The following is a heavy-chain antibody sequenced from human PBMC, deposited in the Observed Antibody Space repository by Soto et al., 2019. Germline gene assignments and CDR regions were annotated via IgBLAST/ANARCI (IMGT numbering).Heavy chain of an antibody. Sequence: QITLKESGPTLVKPTQTLTLTCTFSGFSLSTSGVGVAWIRQPPGKALEWLALIYWDDDKRYRPSLESRLTITKDPSKIPVVLTMTNMDSVDTATYYCAYLPCSGGSCYWFSFSGMDVWGQGTTVTVSS. CDR1: GFSLSTSGVG. D-gene: IGHD2-15*01. J-gene: IGHJ6*02. CDR2: IYWDDDK. CDR3: AYLPCSGGSCYWFSFSGMDV. V-gene: IGHV2-5*02.